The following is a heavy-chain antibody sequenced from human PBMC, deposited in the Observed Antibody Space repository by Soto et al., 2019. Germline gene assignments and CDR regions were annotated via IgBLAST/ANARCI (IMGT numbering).Heavy chain of an antibody. CDR1: GGWSRNFC. D-gene: IGHD3-3*01. J-gene: IGHJ4*02. V-gene: IGHV4-59*08. Sequence: FETLSDTCTVVGGWSRNFCWGRIRQPPGKGLEWIGYIYYSGSTNYNPSLKSRVTISVDTSKNQFSLKLSSVTAADTAVYYCARGGWRHIDYWGQGTLVTVSS. CDR2: IYYSGST. CDR3: ARGGWRHIDY.